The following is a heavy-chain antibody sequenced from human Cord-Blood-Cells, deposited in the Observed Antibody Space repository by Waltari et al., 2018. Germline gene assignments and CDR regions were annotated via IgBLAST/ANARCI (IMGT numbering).Heavy chain of an antibody. D-gene: IGHD6-6*01. J-gene: IGHJ5*02. CDR2: IDHSGDT. Sequence: QVQLQESGPGLVKPSETLSLTCAVSGYSISSGYYWGWIRKPPGKGLEWVGSIDHSGDTYYNPSLKGRVTIAVDTSKNQFSLKLSSVTAADTAVYYCARSRSSSSWFDPWGQGTLVTVSS. V-gene: IGHV4-38-2*01. CDR3: ARSRSSSSWFDP. CDR1: GYSISSGYY.